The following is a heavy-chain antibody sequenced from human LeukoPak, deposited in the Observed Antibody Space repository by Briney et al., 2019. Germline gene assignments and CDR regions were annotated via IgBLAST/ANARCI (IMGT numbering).Heavy chain of an antibody. D-gene: IGHD3-22*01. CDR3: ARAQGRYHSSGYARL. CDR1: GGPISSGGYY. Sequence: SETLSLTCTVSGGPISSGGYYWSWIRQPPGKGLEWIGYIYHSGSTYYNPFLKSRVTISVDRSKNQFSLKLSSVTAADTAVYYCARAQGRYHSSGYARLWGQGTLVTVSS. CDR2: IYHSGST. V-gene: IGHV4-30-2*01. J-gene: IGHJ4*02.